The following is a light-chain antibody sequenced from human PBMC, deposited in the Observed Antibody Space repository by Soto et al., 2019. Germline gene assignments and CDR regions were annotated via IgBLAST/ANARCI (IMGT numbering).Light chain of an antibody. V-gene: IGKV3-20*01. CDR1: QSVISTF. CDR3: QQYQSSPPTFT. CDR2: GAS. J-gene: IGKJ2*01. Sequence: EIVLTQSPGTLSLSPGERATLSCRASQSVISTFSAWYQQKPGQAPRLLIYGASNRATGIPDRFSASGSGTDFTLTISGLEPEDFAVYYCQQYQSSPPTFTFGQGTKLEI.